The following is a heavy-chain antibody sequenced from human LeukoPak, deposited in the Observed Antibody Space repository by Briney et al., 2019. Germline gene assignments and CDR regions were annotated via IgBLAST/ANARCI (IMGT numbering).Heavy chain of an antibody. J-gene: IGHJ4*02. CDR2: INHSGRT. CDR3: ARDTPPLI. Sequence: SETLSLTCAVSGGSFSGYYWTWIRQPPGKGLEWIGEINHSGRTNYNPSLKSRVIMSVDTSKNQFSLKLSSVTAADTAVYYCARDTPPLIWGQGTLVTVSS. CDR1: GGSFSGYY. D-gene: IGHD2-15*01. V-gene: IGHV4-34*01.